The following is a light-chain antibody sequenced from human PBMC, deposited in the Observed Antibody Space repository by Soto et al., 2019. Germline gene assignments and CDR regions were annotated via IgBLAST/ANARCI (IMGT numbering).Light chain of an antibody. V-gene: IGKV3-15*01. CDR2: GAS. J-gene: IGKJ5*01. CDR1: QSVSTS. Sequence: IVMAQSPSTLSVSPGERATLSCRASQSVSTSLAWYQQKPGQAPRLLIYGASTRATGIPARFSGSGSGTDFTLTISSLEPEDSAVYYCQQRNMWPITFGQGTRLEIK. CDR3: QQRNMWPIT.